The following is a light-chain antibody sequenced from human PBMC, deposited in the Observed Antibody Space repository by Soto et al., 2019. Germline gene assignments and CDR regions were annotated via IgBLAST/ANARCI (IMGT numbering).Light chain of an antibody. V-gene: IGLV1-40*01. CDR2: GNN. CDR1: SSNIGAGYD. CDR3: QSYDSGLSGVV. Sequence: QSVLTQPPSVSGAPGQRVTISCTGSSSNIGAGYDVHWYQQLPGTAPKLLIYGNNNRPSGVPDRFSGSKSGTSASLAITGLQAEDEADDYCQSYDSGLSGVVFGGGTKLTVL. J-gene: IGLJ2*01.